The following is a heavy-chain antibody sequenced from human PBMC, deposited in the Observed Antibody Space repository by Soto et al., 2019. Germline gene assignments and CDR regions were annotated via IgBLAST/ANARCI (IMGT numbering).Heavy chain of an antibody. V-gene: IGHV5-10-1*01. CDR2: IDPSDSYT. Sequence: GESLKISCKGSGYSFTSYCISWVRQMPGKGLEWMGRIDPSDSYTNYSPSFQGHVTISADKSISTAYLQWSSLEASDTAMYYCARTSFLRYFDWLSQPRTDVWGQGTTVTVSS. D-gene: IGHD3-9*01. CDR3: ARTSFLRYFDWLSQPRTDV. J-gene: IGHJ6*02. CDR1: GYSFTSYC.